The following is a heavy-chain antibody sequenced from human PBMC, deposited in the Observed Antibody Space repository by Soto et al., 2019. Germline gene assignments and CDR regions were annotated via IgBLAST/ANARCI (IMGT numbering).Heavy chain of an antibody. CDR1: GFTFSSYA. J-gene: IGHJ5*02. CDR3: AKASELRFLEWLLKKEGFDP. Sequence: GGSLRLSCGASGFTFSSYAMSWVRQAPGKGLEWVSAISGSGGSTYYANSVKGRFTISRDNSKNTLYLQMNSLRAEDTAVYYCAKASELRFLEWLLKKEGFDPWGQGTLVTVSS. V-gene: IGHV3-23*01. D-gene: IGHD3-3*01. CDR2: ISGSGGST.